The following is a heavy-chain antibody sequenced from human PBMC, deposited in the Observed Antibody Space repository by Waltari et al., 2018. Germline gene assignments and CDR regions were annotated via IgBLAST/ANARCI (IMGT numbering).Heavy chain of an antibody. CDR1: GFTFSSYS. J-gene: IGHJ4*02. CDR2: ISSSSSYI. CDR3: ARDVPFGAKMRYYFDY. D-gene: IGHD3-10*01. V-gene: IGHV3-21*01. Sequence: LVKPGGSLRLSCAASGFTFSSYSMNWVRQAPGKGLEWVSSISSSSSYIYYADSVKGRFTISRDNAKNSLYLQMNSLRAEDTAVYYCARDVPFGAKMRYYFDYWGQGTLVTVSS.